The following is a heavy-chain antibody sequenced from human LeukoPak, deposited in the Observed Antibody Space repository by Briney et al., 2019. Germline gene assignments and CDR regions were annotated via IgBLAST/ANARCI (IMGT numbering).Heavy chain of an antibody. D-gene: IGHD2-2*01. V-gene: IGHV4-30-4*08. J-gene: IGHJ4*02. CDR3: AIFPVPAAMDADY. CDR2: IYYSGST. Sequence: PSQTLSLTCTVSGGSISSGDYYWSWIRQPPGKGLEWIGYIYYSGSTYYNPSPKSRVTISVDTFKNQFSLKLSSVTAADTAVYYCAIFPVPAAMDADYWGQGTLVTVSS. CDR1: GGSISSGDYY.